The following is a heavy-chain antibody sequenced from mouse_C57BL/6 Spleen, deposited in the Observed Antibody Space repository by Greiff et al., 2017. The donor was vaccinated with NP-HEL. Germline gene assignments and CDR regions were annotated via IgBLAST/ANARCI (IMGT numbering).Heavy chain of an antibody. CDR1: GFTFSSYA. J-gene: IGHJ4*01. V-gene: IGHV5-9-1*02. CDR3: TRDRWLLRAMDY. Sequence: EVQLVESGEGLVKPGGSLKLSCAASGFTFSSYAMSWVRQTPEKRLEWVAYISSGGDYIYYADTVKGRFTISRDNARNTLYLQMSSLKSEDTAMYYCTRDRWLLRAMDYWGQGTSVTVSS. D-gene: IGHD2-3*01. CDR2: ISSGGDYI.